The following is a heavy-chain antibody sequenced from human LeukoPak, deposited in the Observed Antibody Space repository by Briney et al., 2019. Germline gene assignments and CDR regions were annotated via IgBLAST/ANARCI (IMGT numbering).Heavy chain of an antibody. Sequence: ASVKVSCKASGFTFTDYYLHWVRQAPGQGLEWMGRIILNGGATNYAQKFQGRVTLTRDTSISTAYMELSRQTSDDTAVYYCATDGGNHNFNYWGQGALVTVSS. V-gene: IGHV1-2*06. CDR3: ATDGGNHNFNY. J-gene: IGHJ4*02. CDR2: IILNGGAT. CDR1: GFTFTDYY. D-gene: IGHD1-14*01.